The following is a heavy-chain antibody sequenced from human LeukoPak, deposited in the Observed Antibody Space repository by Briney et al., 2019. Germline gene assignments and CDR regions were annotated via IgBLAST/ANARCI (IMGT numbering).Heavy chain of an antibody. V-gene: IGHV4-34*01. CDR3: ARGTGHYYYGMDV. J-gene: IGHJ6*02. Sequence: SETLSLTCAVYGGSFSGYYWSWIRQPPGKGLEWIGEINHSGSTNYNPSLKSRVTISVDTSKNQFSLKLSSVTAADTAVYYCARGTGHYYYGMDVWGQGTRSPSP. CDR2: INHSGST. CDR1: GGSFSGYY.